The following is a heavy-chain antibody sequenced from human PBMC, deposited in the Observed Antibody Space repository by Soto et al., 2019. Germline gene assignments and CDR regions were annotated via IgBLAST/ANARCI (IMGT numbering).Heavy chain of an antibody. CDR1: EFTFSNHP. V-gene: IGHV3-30*04. CDR2: VSVDGNSQ. Sequence: PGGSLRLSCAASEFTFSNHPMHWLRQSPGKGLEWLAGVSVDGNSQTYADSVKGRLSISRDISKNMLYLDMNTLRDEDTALYHCAREAHSTRSAGTIDPWGQGTLVTVSS. J-gene: IGHJ5*02. D-gene: IGHD6-19*01. CDR3: AREAHSTRSAGTIDP.